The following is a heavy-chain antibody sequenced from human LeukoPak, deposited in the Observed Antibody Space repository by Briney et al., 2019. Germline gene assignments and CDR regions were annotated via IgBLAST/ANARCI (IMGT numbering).Heavy chain of an antibody. V-gene: IGHV5-51*01. CDR1: GYSFSNDW. Sequence: GGSLQISCKGSGYSFSNDWIGWVRQLPGKGLEWMGIIYPGDSDTSYSPSFQGQVTISADKSSSTGYLQWSSLEASDTAIYYCARRGCNGGSCYGYWGQGTLVTVSS. CDR3: ARRGCNGGSCYGY. D-gene: IGHD2-15*01. CDR2: IYPGDSDT. J-gene: IGHJ4*02.